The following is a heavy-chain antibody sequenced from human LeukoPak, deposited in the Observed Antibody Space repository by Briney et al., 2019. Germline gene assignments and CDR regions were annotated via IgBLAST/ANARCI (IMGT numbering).Heavy chain of an antibody. V-gene: IGHV1-69*13. J-gene: IGHJ4*02. Sequence: SVKVSCKASGGTFSSYAISWVRQAPGQGLEWMGGIIPIFGTANYAQKFQGRVTITADESTSTAYMELSSLRSEDTAVYYCARGGYDSSGYEPPHFDYWGQGTPVTVSS. D-gene: IGHD3-22*01. CDR2: IIPIFGTA. CDR3: ARGGYDSSGYEPPHFDY. CDR1: GGTFSSYA.